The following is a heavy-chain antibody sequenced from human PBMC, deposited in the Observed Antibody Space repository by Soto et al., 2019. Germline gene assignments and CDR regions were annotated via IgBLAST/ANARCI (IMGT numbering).Heavy chain of an antibody. Sequence: QVQLVQSGAAVKKPGASVQVSCKASGYTFTSYALHWVRQARGERPEWMGWINAANGDTKYSKKFQGRVTTTRDTSASTGYMELSSLRSEDTAVYFCGRSVVGATGEILYNAMDVWGQGTTVTVSS. CDR1: GYTFTSYA. D-gene: IGHD1-26*01. CDR2: INAANGDT. J-gene: IGHJ6*02. V-gene: IGHV1-3*01. CDR3: GRSVVGATGEILYNAMDV.